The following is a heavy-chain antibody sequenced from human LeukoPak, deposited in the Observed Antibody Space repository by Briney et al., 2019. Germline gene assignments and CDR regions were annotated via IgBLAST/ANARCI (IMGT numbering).Heavy chain of an antibody. CDR1: GFTFSSYS. CDR3: ARRGDVYNSAIDY. Sequence: GGSLRLSCTASGFTFSSYSMDWVRQAPGKGLEWVSSITTSSSYIYYADSVKGRFTTSRDNAKNSLYLQMNSLRAEDTAVYYCARRGDVYNSAIDYWGQGTLVTVSS. D-gene: IGHD5-24*01. J-gene: IGHJ4*02. CDR2: ITTSSSYI. V-gene: IGHV3-21*01.